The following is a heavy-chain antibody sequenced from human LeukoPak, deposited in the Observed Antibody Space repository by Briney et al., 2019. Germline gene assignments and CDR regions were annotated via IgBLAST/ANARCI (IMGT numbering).Heavy chain of an antibody. J-gene: IGHJ4*02. CDR1: GYSFTNYW. V-gene: IGHV5-51*01. CDR3: ARSGGSGWDEGFDY. Sequence: PGESLKISCKGSGYSFTNYWIAWVRQMPGKGVERMGIIYLVDSDTRYSTSFQGQVTISADKSISTAYLQWSSLKASDTAMYYCARSGGSGWDEGFDYWGQGTLVTVSS. CDR2: IYLVDSDT. D-gene: IGHD6-19*01.